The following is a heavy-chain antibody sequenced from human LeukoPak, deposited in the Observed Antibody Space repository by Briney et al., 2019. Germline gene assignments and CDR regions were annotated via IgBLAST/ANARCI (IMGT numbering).Heavy chain of an antibody. CDR2: IIPIFGTA. CDR3: ARDRDSGSYAGGY. V-gene: IGHV1-69*05. D-gene: IGHD1-26*01. CDR1: GGTLSSYA. Sequence: RVASVKVSCKASGGTLSSYAISWVRQAPGQGLEWMGGIIPIFGTANYAQKFQGRVTITTDESTSTAYMELSSLRSEDTAVYYCARDRDSGSYAGGYWGQGTLVTVSS. J-gene: IGHJ4*02.